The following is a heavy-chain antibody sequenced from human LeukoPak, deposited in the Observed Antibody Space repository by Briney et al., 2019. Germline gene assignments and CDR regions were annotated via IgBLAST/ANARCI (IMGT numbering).Heavy chain of an antibody. CDR1: GFTFSSYW. Sequence: GGSLRLSCAASGFTFSSYWMSWVRQAPGKGLEWVANIKQDGSEKYYVDSVKGRFTISRDNAKNSRYLQMNSLRAEDTAVYYCARWGLLWFGGADNWFDPWGQGTLVTVTS. J-gene: IGHJ5*02. D-gene: IGHD3-10*01. V-gene: IGHV3-7*03. CDR2: IKQDGSEK. CDR3: ARWGLLWFGGADNWFDP.